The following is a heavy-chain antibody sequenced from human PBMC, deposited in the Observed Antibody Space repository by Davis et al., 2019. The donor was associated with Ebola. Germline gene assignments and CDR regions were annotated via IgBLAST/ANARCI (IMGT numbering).Heavy chain of an antibody. V-gene: IGHV4-30-4*01. Sequence: MPSETLSLTCAVYGGSSSGYYWSWIRQPPGKGLEWIGYIYYSGSTYYNPSLKSRVTISVDTSKNQFSLKLSSVTAADTAVYYCAGNGGSCYSCFDYWGQGTLVTVSS. D-gene: IGHD2-15*01. CDR2: IYYSGST. J-gene: IGHJ4*02. CDR1: GGSSSGYY. CDR3: AGNGGSCYSCFDY.